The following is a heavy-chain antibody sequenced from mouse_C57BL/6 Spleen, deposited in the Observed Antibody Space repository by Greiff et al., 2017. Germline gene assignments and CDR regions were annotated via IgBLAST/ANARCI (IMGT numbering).Heavy chain of an antibody. V-gene: IGHV1-64*01. J-gene: IGHJ3*01. D-gene: IGHD2-4*01. CDR2: IHPNSGST. Sequence: QVQLQQPGAELVKPGASVKLSCKASGYTFTSYWMHWVKQRPGQGLEWIGMIHPNSGSTNYNEKFKSKATLTLDKSSITAYMQRSSLTSEDAAVYYCARQCYDYVAYWGKGTLVTVSA. CDR3: ARQCYDYVAY. CDR1: GYTFTSYW.